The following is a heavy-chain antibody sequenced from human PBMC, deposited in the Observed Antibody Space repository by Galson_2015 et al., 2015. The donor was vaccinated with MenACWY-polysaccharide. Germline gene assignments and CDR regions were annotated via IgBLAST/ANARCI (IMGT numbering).Heavy chain of an antibody. V-gene: IGHV3-74*01. CDR2: INNDGSST. J-gene: IGHJ4*02. CDR1: GFPFNSYW. Sequence: LRLSCAASGFPFNSYWLHWVRQAPGKGLVWVSHINNDGSSTNYADSVKGRFTISRDNAKNTLYLQMKSLRAEDTAVYYCVRDNGGIDYWGQGTLVTVSS. CDR3: VRDNGGIDY. D-gene: IGHD3-16*01.